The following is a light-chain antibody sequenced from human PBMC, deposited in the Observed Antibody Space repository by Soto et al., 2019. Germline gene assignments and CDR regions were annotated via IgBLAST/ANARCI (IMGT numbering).Light chain of an antibody. CDR3: QTWGSGIVA. V-gene: IGLV4-69*01. Sequence: QLVLTQSPSASASLGASVKLTCTLSSGHSHYAIAWHQQQSEKGPRYLMKLNSDGSHSKVDVIPDRFSRSSSGAERYLTISSLQSEDEAEYYCQTWGSGIVAVGGGAQLAVL. CDR1: SGHSHYA. CDR2: LNSDGSH. J-gene: IGLJ2*01.